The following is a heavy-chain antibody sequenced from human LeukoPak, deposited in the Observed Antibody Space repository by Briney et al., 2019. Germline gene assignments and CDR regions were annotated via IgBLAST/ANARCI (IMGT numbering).Heavy chain of an antibody. D-gene: IGHD4-17*01. V-gene: IGHV4-34*01. CDR1: GGSFSGYY. CDR2: INHSGST. J-gene: IGHJ3*02. CDR3: ARVQGYGDPLVEAFDI. Sequence: PSETLSLTCAVYGGSFSGYYWSWIRQPPGKGLEWIGEINHSGSTSYNPSLKSRVTISVDTSKNQFSLKLSSVTAADTAVYYCARVQGYGDPLVEAFDIWGQGTMVTVSS.